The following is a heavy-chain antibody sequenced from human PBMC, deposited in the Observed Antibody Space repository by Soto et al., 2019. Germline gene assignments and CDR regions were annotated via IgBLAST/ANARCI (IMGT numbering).Heavy chain of an antibody. V-gene: IGHV3-11*06. CDR2: ISPGSRYT. D-gene: IGHD2-15*01. J-gene: IGHJ5*02. Sequence: GGSLRHTCAGSGFTFGDSYRSWIRHAPGKGLEWLSYISPGSRYTAYADSVKGRSTISRDNAKRSLYLQMMSLTAEDMAIYYCVRGGGGGLFDPWGQGTMVTDCS. CDR3: VRGGGGGLFDP. CDR1: GFTFGDSY.